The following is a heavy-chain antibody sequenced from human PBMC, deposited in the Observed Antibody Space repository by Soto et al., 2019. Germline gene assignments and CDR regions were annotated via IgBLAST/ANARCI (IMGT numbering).Heavy chain of an antibody. CDR3: ARGRYCSSTSCSRYYYYGMDV. CDR1: GESFSGYY. Sequence: SETLSLTCAVYGESFSGYYWSWIRQPPGKGLEWIGEINHSGSTNYNPSLKSRVTISVDTSKNQFSLKLSSVTAADTAVYYCARGRYCSSTSCSRYYYYGMDVWGQGTTITVSS. CDR2: INHSGST. V-gene: IGHV4-34*01. J-gene: IGHJ6*02. D-gene: IGHD2-2*01.